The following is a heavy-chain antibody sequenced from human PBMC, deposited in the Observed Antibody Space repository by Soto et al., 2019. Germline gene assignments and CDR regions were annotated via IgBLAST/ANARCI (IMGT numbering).Heavy chain of an antibody. D-gene: IGHD1-1*01. CDR1: GGSISSYY. CDR2: IYYSGST. V-gene: IGHV4-59*01. J-gene: IGHJ3*02. CDR3: ARGVHPDAFDI. Sequence: QVQLQESGPGLVKPSETLSLTCTVSGGSISSYYWSWLRQPPGKGLEWIGYIYYSGSTNYNPSLKSRVTISVDTSKNQVSLKLSSVTAADTAVYYCARGVHPDAFDIWGQGTMVTVSS.